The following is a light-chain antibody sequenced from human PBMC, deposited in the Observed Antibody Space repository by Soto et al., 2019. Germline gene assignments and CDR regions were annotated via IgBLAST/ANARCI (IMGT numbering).Light chain of an antibody. CDR1: QSVSSN. V-gene: IGKV3-15*01. Sequence: EIVMTQSPATLSVSPGERATVSCRASQSVSSNLAWYQQKPGQAPRLLIYGASTRATGIPARFSGGGSGAGFSLSVGRLQAVDFAVYYCQQYNNWSRTFGQGTKLEIK. J-gene: IGKJ2*01. CDR2: GAS. CDR3: QQYNNWSRT.